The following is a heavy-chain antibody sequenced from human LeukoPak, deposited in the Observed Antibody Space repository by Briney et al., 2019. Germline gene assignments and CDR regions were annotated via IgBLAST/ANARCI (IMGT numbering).Heavy chain of an antibody. CDR3: AREGTAAAGTPWGAFDI. CDR1: GGSISSYY. Sequence: SETLSLTCSVSGGSISSYYWSWIRQPPGRGLEWIGYIYYSGSTNYNPSLKSRVTISVDTSKNQFSLKLSSVTAADTAVYYCAREGTAAAGTPWGAFDIWGQGTMVTVSS. J-gene: IGHJ3*02. V-gene: IGHV4-59*01. D-gene: IGHD6-13*01. CDR2: IYYSGST.